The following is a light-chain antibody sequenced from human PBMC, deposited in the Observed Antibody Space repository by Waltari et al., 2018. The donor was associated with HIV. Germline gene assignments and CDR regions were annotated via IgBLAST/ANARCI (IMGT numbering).Light chain of an antibody. CDR1: QSVTSTY. V-gene: IGKV3-20*01. CDR2: GAS. Sequence: EIVLTQSPGTLYLSPGERATLPCRASQSVTSTYFAWYQQKPGQAPRLLIYGASSRATGIPDRFSGTGSGTDVTLTISRLEPEDFALYYCQQYGSLQWTFGQGTKVEIK. CDR3: QQYGSLQWT. J-gene: IGKJ1*01.